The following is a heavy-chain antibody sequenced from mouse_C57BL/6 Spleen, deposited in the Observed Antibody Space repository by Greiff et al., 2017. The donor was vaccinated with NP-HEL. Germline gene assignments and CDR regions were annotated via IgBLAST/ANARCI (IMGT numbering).Heavy chain of an antibody. D-gene: IGHD1-1*01. J-gene: IGHJ4*01. CDR1: GYTFTSYW. CDR3: ARYYYGSSYGEAMDY. V-gene: IGHV1-55*01. CDR2: IYPGSGST. Sequence: QVQLQQPGAELVKPGASVKMSCKASGYTFTSYWITWVKQRPGQGLEWIGDIYPGSGSTNYNEKFKSKATLTVDTSSSTAYMQLSSLTSEDSAVYYCARYYYGSSYGEAMDYWGQGTSVTVSS.